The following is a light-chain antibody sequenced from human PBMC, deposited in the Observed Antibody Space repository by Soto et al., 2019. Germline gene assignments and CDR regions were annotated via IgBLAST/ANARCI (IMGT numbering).Light chain of an antibody. CDR2: GVS. V-gene: IGLV2-14*03. Sequence: QSVLTQPASVSGSPGQSITVSCTGSSSDVGGSDYISWYQQHPGKAPRLIIYGVSDRPSGVSSRFSGSKSGNTASLTISGLQPEDEAHYYCCSYAGSSTWVFGGGTKVTVL. CDR1: SSDVGGSDY. CDR3: CSYAGSSTWV. J-gene: IGLJ3*02.